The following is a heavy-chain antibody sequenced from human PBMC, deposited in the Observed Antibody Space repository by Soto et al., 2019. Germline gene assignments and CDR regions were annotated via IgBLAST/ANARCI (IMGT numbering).Heavy chain of an antibody. CDR1: GYNFNNYW. CDR3: ARRRDDSSGYNLAY. D-gene: IGHD3-22*01. CDR2: IYPGDSDT. J-gene: IGHJ4*02. Sequence: PGESLKISCEGSGYNFNNYWIGWVRQMPGKGLEWMGIIYPGDSDTRYSPSFQGQVTISADKFISTAYLQWCSLKASDTAMYYCARRRDDSSGYNLAYWGQGTLVTVAS. V-gene: IGHV5-51*01.